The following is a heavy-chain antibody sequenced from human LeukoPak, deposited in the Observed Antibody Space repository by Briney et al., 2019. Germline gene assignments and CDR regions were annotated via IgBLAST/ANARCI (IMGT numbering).Heavy chain of an antibody. J-gene: IGHJ4*02. D-gene: IGHD1-26*01. Sequence: SETLSLTCSVSDDSITMYYWTWIRQPAGKGLEWIGRIYTSGSTNYNPSLQSRVTISIETSKNQISLRLNSVTAADTAMYYCAKSGGYGLIDYWGQGTLVTVSS. CDR3: AKSGGYGLIDY. V-gene: IGHV4-4*07. CDR2: IYTSGST. CDR1: DDSITMYY.